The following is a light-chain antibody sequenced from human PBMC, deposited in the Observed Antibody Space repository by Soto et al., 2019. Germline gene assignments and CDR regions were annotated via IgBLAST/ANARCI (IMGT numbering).Light chain of an antibody. CDR2: EVS. CDR3: SSYAGSNNWV. CDR1: SSDVGDYNY. J-gene: IGLJ3*02. V-gene: IGLV2-8*01. Sequence: QSALTQPPSASGSPGQSVSISCTGTSSDVGDYNYVSWCQQYPGKAPELMIYEVSKRPSGVPDRFSGSKSGNTASLTVSGLQAEDEADYYCSSYAGSNNWVFGGGTKLTVL.